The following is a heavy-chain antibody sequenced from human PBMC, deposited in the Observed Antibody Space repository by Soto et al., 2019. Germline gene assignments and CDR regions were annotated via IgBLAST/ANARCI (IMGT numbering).Heavy chain of an antibody. Sequence: GESLKISCKGSGYSFTSYWIGWVRQMPGKGLEWMGIIYPSDSYTNYSPSFQGHVTISADKSISTAYLQWSSLKASDTAMYYCARYYYDSSGYVDYWGQGTLVTVSS. D-gene: IGHD3-22*01. CDR1: GYSFTSYW. CDR2: IYPSDSYT. J-gene: IGHJ4*02. CDR3: ARYYYDSSGYVDY. V-gene: IGHV5-10-1*01.